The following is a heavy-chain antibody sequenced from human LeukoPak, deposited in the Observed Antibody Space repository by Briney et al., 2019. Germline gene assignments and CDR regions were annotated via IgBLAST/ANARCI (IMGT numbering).Heavy chain of an antibody. CDR1: GFTFSSYW. V-gene: IGHV3-74*01. CDR2: INSDGSST. CDR3: ARDRGCYGSGSYYNLDWFDP. Sequence: PGGSLRLSCAASGFTFSSYWMHWVRQAPGKGLVWVSRINSDGSSTSYADSVKGRFTISRDNAKNTLYLQMSSLRAEDTAVYYCARDRGCYGSGSYYNLDWFDPWGQGTLVTVSS. D-gene: IGHD3-10*01. J-gene: IGHJ5*02.